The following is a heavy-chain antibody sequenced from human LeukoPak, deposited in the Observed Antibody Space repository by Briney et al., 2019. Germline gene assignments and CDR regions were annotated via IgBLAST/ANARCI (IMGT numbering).Heavy chain of an antibody. CDR3: ATLLPTGNYYYGMDV. CDR1: GFTFSDYY. Sequence: GGSLGLSCAASGFTFSDYYMSWIRQAPGKGLEWVSYISSSSSYTNYADSVKGRFTISRDNAKNSLYLQMNSLRAEDTAVYYCATLLPTGNYYYGMDVWGQGTTVTVSS. J-gene: IGHJ6*02. D-gene: IGHD4-17*01. CDR2: ISSSSSYT. V-gene: IGHV3-11*06.